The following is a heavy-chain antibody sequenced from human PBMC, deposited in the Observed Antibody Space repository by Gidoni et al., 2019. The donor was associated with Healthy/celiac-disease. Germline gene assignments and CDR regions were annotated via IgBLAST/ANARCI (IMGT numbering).Heavy chain of an antibody. CDR2: IDWDDDK. CDR1: GFSPSTSGMC. V-gene: IGHV2-70*01. J-gene: IGHJ6*02. Sequence: QVTSRESGPALVKPTQTLTLTCTFSGFSPSTSGMCVSWIRQPTWKALEWLALIDWDDDKYYSTSLKTRLTISKDTSKNQVVLTMTNMDPVDTATYYCARTWRDLYGMDVWGQGTTVTVSS. D-gene: IGHD1-1*01. CDR3: ARTWRDLYGMDV.